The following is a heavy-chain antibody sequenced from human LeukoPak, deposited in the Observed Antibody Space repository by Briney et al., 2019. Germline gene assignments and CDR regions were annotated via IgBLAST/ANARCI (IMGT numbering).Heavy chain of an antibody. D-gene: IGHD6-13*01. Sequence: TGGSLRLSCAASGFTYSNYAMNWVRQAPGKGLEWVSSISSSSSYIYYADSVKGRLTISRDNAKNSLYLQMNSLRAEGTAVYYCARANYPSIAAAAPGYWGQGTLVTVSS. J-gene: IGHJ4*02. CDR2: ISSSSSYI. CDR3: ARANYPSIAAAAPGY. CDR1: GFTYSNYA. V-gene: IGHV3-21*01.